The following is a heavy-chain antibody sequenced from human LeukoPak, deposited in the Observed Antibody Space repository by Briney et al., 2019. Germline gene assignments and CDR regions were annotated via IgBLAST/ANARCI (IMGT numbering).Heavy chain of an antibody. D-gene: IGHD3-16*01. CDR3: ARSRWGSSPTN. CDR2: IYTSGST. CDR1: GGSISSYY. J-gene: IGHJ4*02. Sequence: SGTLSLTCTVSGGSISSYYWSWIRQPAGKGLEWIGRIYTSGSTYYNPSLKSRVTISVDTSKNQFSLKLSSVTAADTAVYYCARSRWGSSPTNWGQGTLVTVSS. V-gene: IGHV4-4*07.